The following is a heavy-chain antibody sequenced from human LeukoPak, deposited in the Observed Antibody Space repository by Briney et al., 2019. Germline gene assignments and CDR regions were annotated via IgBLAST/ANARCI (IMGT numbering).Heavy chain of an antibody. CDR3: ARSIAAAGTPPDY. D-gene: IGHD6-13*01. CDR1: GGSISSYY. V-gene: IGHV4-59*01. J-gene: IGHJ4*02. CDR2: IYYSGST. Sequence: SETLSLTCTVSGGSISSYYWSWIRQPPGKGLEWIGYIYYSGSTNYNPSLKSRVTISVDTSKNQFSLKLSSVTAADTAVYYCARSIAAAGTPPDYWGQGTLVAVSS.